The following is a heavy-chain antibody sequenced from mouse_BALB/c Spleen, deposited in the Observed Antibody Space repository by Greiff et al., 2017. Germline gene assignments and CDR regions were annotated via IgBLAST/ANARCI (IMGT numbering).Heavy chain of an antibody. CDR3: TTGTGSWFAY. Sequence: DVKLQESGTVLARPGASVKMSCKASGYSFTSYWMHWVKQRPGQGLEWIGAIYPGNSDTSYNQKFKGKAKLTAVTSASTAYMELSSLTNEDSAVYYCTTGTGSWFAYWGQGTLVTVSA. CDR1: GYSFTSYW. V-gene: IGHV1-5*01. CDR2: IYPGNSDT. J-gene: IGHJ3*01. D-gene: IGHD4-1*01.